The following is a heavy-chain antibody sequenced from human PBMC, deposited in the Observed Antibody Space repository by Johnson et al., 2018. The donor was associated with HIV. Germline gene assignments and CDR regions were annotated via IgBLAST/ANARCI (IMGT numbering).Heavy chain of an antibody. CDR3: ATYYYDSSGYSYAFDI. Sequence: EKLVESGGGLVQPGGSLRLSCAASGFTFRSYAMSWVRQAPGKGLEWVSAISGSGGSTYYADSVKGRFTISRDNSKNTLYLQMNSLRAEDTAVYYCATYYYDSSGYSYAFDIWGQGTMVTVSS. J-gene: IGHJ3*02. CDR1: GFTFRSYA. V-gene: IGHV3-23*04. D-gene: IGHD3-22*01. CDR2: ISGSGGST.